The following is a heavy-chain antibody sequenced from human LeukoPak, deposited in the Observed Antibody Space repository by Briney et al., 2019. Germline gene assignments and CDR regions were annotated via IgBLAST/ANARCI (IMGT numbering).Heavy chain of an antibody. CDR3: AGSSSSWSFDY. D-gene: IGHD6-13*01. CDR1: GFTFTSSA. V-gene: IGHV1-58*02. J-gene: IGHJ4*02. Sequence: SVKVSCKSSGFTFTSSAMQWVRQARGQRLEWIGWIVVGSGNTNYAQRFQERVTITRDMSTSTAYMELSSLRSEDTAVYYCAGSSSSWSFDYWGQGTLVTVSS. CDR2: IVVGSGNT.